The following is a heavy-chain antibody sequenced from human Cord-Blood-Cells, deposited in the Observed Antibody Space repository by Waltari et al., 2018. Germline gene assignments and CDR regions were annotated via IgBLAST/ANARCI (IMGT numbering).Heavy chain of an antibody. Sequence: QVQLVESGGGVVQPGRSLRPSCAASGFTFSSHAIHWVRQAPGKGLEWVAVISYDGSNKYYADSVKGRFTISRDNSKNTLYLQMNSLRAEDTAVYYCARDGHVFSLDYWGQGTLVTVSS. CDR3: ARDGHVFSLDY. CDR1: GFTFSSHA. J-gene: IGHJ4*02. CDR2: ISYDGSNK. V-gene: IGHV3-30-3*01.